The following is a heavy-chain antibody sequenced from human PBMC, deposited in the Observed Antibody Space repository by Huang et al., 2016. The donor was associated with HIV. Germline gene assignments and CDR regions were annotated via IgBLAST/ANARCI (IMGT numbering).Heavy chain of an antibody. CDR3: ARAGGFEI. D-gene: IGHD2-15*01. Sequence: EEHLVESGGGLVQPGGSLRLAGEASGFKFSNYWHQWVRKAPGKGLMWVSRIKIDGRTTDYADSVKGRFTISRDNAKNTLYLQMSSLTAEDTAIYYCARAGGFEIWGQGTVVTVSS. CDR1: GFKFSNYW. J-gene: IGHJ3*02. V-gene: IGHV3-74*01. CDR2: IKIDGRTT.